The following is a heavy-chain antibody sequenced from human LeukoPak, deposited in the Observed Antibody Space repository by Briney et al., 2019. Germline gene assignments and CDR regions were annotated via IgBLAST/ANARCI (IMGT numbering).Heavy chain of an antibody. D-gene: IGHD3-3*01. V-gene: IGHV4-59*08. J-gene: IGHJ4*02. Sequence: SETLSLTCTVSGGSISSYYWSWIRQPPGKGLEWIGYIYYSGSTNYNPSLKSRVTISVDTSKNQFSLKLSSVTAADTAVYYCASGEYDFWSGRNKGLLYWGQGTLVTVSS. CDR1: GGSISSYY. CDR2: IYYSGST. CDR3: ASGEYDFWSGRNKGLLY.